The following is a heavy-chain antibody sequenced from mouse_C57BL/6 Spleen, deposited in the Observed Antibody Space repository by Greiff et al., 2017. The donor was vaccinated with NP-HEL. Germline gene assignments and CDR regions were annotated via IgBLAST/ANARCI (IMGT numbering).Heavy chain of an antibody. Sequence: VQLQQSGAELVRPGASVKLSCKASGYTFTDYYINWVKQRPGQGLEWIARIYPGSGNTYYNEKFKGKATLTAEKSSSTAYMQLSSLTSEDSAVYFGASHDGYYEGYYFDYWGQGTTLTVSS. D-gene: IGHD2-3*01. CDR2: IYPGSGNT. CDR3: ASHDGYYEGYYFDY. CDR1: GYTFTDYY. V-gene: IGHV1-76*01. J-gene: IGHJ2*01.